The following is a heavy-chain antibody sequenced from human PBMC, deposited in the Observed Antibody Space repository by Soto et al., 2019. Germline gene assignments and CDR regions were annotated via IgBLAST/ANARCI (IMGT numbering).Heavy chain of an antibody. Sequence: QVQLVQSGAEVKKPGASVKVSCKASGYVFTGYGISWVRQAPGQGLEWIAWISAYNGNTKYAQKFQVRVTMPTDASTGTAYLGLSSLRSDDTAVYYLARTSVDYGDYGLALASWGQGTLVTVSS. CDR1: GYVFTGYG. V-gene: IGHV1-18*01. CDR2: ISAYNGNT. CDR3: ARTSVDYGDYGLALAS. J-gene: IGHJ5*02. D-gene: IGHD4-17*01.